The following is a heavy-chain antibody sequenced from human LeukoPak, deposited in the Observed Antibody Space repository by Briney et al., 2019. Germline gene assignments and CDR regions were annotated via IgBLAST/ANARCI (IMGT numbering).Heavy chain of an antibody. V-gene: IGHV3-74*01. J-gene: IGHJ4*02. CDR2: INSDGSST. D-gene: IGHD3-22*01. CDR3: ARSIVVVHYFDY. CDR1: GFTFSSYW. Sequence: GGSLRLSCAASGFTFSSYWMHWVRQAPGKGLVWVSRINSDGSSTSYADSVKGRFTISRDNAKNTLYLQMNSLRAEDTAAYYCARSIVVVHYFDYWGQGTLVTVSS.